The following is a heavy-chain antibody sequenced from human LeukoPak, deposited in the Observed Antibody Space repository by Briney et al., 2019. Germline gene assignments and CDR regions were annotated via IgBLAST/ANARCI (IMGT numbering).Heavy chain of an antibody. CDR2: INPSGGST. Sequence: ASVKVSCTASGYTFTSYYMHWVRQAPGQGLEWMGIINPSGGSTSYAQKFQGRVTMTRDTSTSTVYMELSSLRSEDTAVYYCARDQDIVVVPAAPGGVDYWGQGTLVTVSS. CDR1: GYTFTSYY. CDR3: ARDQDIVVVPAAPGGVDY. V-gene: IGHV1-46*01. D-gene: IGHD2-2*01. J-gene: IGHJ4*02.